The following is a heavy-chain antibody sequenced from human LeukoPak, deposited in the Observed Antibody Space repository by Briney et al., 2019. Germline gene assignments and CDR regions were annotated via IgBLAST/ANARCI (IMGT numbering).Heavy chain of an antibody. CDR2: ISGSGGST. V-gene: IGHV3-23*01. CDR1: GFTFSSYA. J-gene: IGHJ4*02. CDR3: ARITQYDRSYFDY. D-gene: IGHD3-22*01. Sequence: GGSLRLSCAASGFTFSSYAMSWVRQAPGKGLEWVSAISGSGGSTYYADSVKGRFTISRDNSKNTLYLQMNSLRAEDTAVYYCARITQYDRSYFDYWGQGTLVTVSS.